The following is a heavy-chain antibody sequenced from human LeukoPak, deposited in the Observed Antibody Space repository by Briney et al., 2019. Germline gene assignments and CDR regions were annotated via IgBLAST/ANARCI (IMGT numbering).Heavy chain of an antibody. CDR2: ISGSGGST. CDR1: GFTFSSYW. J-gene: IGHJ1*01. CDR3: AKDGSSQYFQH. D-gene: IGHD2-2*01. Sequence: GGSLRLSCAASGFTFSSYWMSWVRQAPGKGLEWVSAISGSGGSTYYADSVKGRFTISRDNSKNTLYLQMNSLRAEDTAVYYCAKDGSSQYFQHWGQGTLVTVSS. V-gene: IGHV3-23*01.